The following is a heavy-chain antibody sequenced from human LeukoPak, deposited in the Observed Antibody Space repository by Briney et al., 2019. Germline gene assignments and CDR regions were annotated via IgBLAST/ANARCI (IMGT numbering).Heavy chain of an antibody. Sequence: SETLSLTCAGYGWPFSGYYWSWIRQPPGKGLEWIGEINHSGSTNYNPSLKSRVTISIDTSKNPFSLQLCSVTAADTAVDYCASRQSPCSSSWYRVGAFDIWGQGTMVTVSS. CDR3: ASRQSPCSSSWYRVGAFDI. CDR1: GWPFSGYY. V-gene: IGHV4-34*01. J-gene: IGHJ3*02. CDR2: INHSGST. D-gene: IGHD6-13*01.